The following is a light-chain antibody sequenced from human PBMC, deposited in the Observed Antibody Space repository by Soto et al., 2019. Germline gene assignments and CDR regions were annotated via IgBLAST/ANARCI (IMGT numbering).Light chain of an antibody. J-gene: IGKJ5*01. CDR3: QQSYSTLSIT. Sequence: DIQMTQSPSSLSASVGDRVTITCRASESISRHLNWYQQKPGKAPKLLIYAASSLQNGVPSRFSGSGSGTDFTLIISNLQPEDFATDYCQQSYSTLSITFGQGTRREIK. V-gene: IGKV1-39*01. CDR1: ESISRH. CDR2: AAS.